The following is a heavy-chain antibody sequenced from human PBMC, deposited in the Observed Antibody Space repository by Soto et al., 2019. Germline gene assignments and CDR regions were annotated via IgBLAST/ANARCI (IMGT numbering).Heavy chain of an antibody. J-gene: IGHJ4*02. D-gene: IGHD2-15*01. V-gene: IGHV3-49*04. CDR1: GFNFGYYA. CDR3: TRGDMALNDY. CDR2: IRNKAYRGTT. Sequence: PGGSLILSCTSSGFNFGYYAMSWVRQAPGKGLEWISFIRNKAYRGTTKYAASVRGRFTISRDDSKSIAYLQMNCLKTEDTAVYYCTRGDMALNDYWGQGTLVTVSS.